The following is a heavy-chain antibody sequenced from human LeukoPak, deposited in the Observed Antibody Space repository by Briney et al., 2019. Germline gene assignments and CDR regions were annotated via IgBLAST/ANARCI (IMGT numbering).Heavy chain of an antibody. D-gene: IGHD1-26*01. CDR2: IYHSGST. V-gene: IGHV4-38-2*02. CDR1: GYSISSGYY. Sequence: PSETLSLTCTVSGYSISSGYYWGWIRQPPGKGLEWIGSIYHSGSTYYNPSLKSRVTISVDTSKNQFSLKLSSVTAADTAVYYCARVEGGSASGDWGQGTLVTASS. CDR3: ARVEGGSASGD. J-gene: IGHJ4*02.